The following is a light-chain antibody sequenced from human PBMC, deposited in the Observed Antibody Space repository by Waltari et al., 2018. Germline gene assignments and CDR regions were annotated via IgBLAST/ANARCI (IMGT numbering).Light chain of an antibody. CDR1: TSNIGSNV. Sequence: QSLLTQPPSVSGTPGQRVTISCSGSTSNIGSNVVSWYQQRPGAAPNPLIPSNNRRPAGVPVRFSCSKSGTSASLAISGLQSADEADYYCSAWDDSLNGHVVFGGGTKLIVL. CDR2: SNN. CDR3: SAWDDSLNGHVV. J-gene: IGLJ2*01. V-gene: IGLV1-44*01.